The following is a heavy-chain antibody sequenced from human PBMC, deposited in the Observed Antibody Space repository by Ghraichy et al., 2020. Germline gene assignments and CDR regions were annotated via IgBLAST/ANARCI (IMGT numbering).Heavy chain of an antibody. CDR1: GFTVSSNY. V-gene: IGHV3-53*01. D-gene: IGHD2-2*01. CDR2: IYSGGST. J-gene: IGHJ6*02. Sequence: SCAASGFTVSSNYMSWVRQAPGKGLEWVSVIYSGGSTYYADSVKGRFTISRDNSKNTLYLQMNSLRAEDTAVYYCTSPRYCSSTSCYYYYGMDVWGQGTTVTVSS. CDR3: TSPRYCSSTSCYYYYGMDV.